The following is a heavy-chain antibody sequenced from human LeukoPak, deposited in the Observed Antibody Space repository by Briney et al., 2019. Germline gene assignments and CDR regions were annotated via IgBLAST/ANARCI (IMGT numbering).Heavy chain of an antibody. V-gene: IGHV3-48*03. Sequence: GGSLRLSCAASGFTFSSYEMNWVRQAPGKGLEWVSYISRSGSTEYYADSVKGRFTISRDNAKNSLYLQMNSLRAEDTAVYYCARGAEPPRGYSGMRFDYWGQGTLVTVSS. J-gene: IGHJ4*02. D-gene: IGHD5-12*01. CDR1: GFTFSSYE. CDR2: ISRSGSTE. CDR3: ARGAEPPRGYSGMRFDY.